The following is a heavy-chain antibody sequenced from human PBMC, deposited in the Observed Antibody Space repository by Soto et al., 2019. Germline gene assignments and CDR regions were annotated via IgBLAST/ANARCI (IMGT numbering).Heavy chain of an antibody. D-gene: IGHD3-22*01. CDR3: ATLYESRGYYHKGWFGP. V-gene: IGHV4-59*01. CDR1: GASINTYY. J-gene: IGHJ5*02. CDR2: ISYSGST. Sequence: QVQLQESGPGLVKPSETLSLTCTVSGASINTYYWSWIRQPPGKGLEWIGYISYSGSTNYNPSHQIRVPISADTSNNQFSLKLSSVTAADTAVYYCATLYESRGYYHKGWFGPWGQGILVTVSS.